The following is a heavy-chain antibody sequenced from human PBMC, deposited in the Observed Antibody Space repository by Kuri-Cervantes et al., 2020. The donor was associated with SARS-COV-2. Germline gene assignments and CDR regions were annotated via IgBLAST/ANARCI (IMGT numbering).Heavy chain of an antibody. CDR2: IYHSGST. CDR1: GYSISSGYY. J-gene: IGHJ6*03. D-gene: IGHD7-27*01. V-gene: IGHV4-38-2*02. Sequence: GSLRLSCTVSGYSISSGYYWGWIRQPPGKGLEWIGSIYHSGSTYYNPSLKSRVTISVDPSKNQFSLKLSSVTAADTAVYYCARGDSLLDWGSDYYYYMDVWGKGTTVTVSS. CDR3: ARGDSLLDWGSDYYYYMDV.